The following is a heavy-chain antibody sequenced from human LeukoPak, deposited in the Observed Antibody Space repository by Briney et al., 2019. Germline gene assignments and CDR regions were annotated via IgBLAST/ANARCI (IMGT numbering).Heavy chain of an antibody. Sequence: GGSLRLSCAASGFTFSDYYMCWIRQAPGKGLGWVSYISSIGSTIYSADSAKGRFTISRDNAKNSLYLQMNSLRAEDTAVYYCARVPSTYYYYYMDVWGKGTTVTVSS. V-gene: IGHV3-11*04. CDR3: ARVPSTYYYYYMDV. CDR2: ISSIGSTI. CDR1: GFTFSDYY. J-gene: IGHJ6*03.